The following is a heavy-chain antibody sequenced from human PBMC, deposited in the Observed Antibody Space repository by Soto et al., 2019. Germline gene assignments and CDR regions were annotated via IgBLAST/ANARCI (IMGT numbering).Heavy chain of an antibody. CDR3: ARGDSIAAGEHWIDP. J-gene: IGHJ5*02. V-gene: IGHV1-3*01. D-gene: IGHD6-6*01. Sequence: ASVKVSCKASGYTFTSYAMHWVRQAPGQRLEWMGWINAGNGNTKYSQKFQGRVTITRDTSASTAYMELSSLRSEDTAVYYCARGDSIAAGEHWIDPSGQGTRVTVPT. CDR2: INAGNGNT. CDR1: GYTFTSYA.